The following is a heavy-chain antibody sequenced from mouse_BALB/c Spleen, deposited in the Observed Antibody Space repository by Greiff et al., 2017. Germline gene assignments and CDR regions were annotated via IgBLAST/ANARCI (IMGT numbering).Heavy chain of an antibody. CDR1: GFNIKDYY. J-gene: IGHJ4*01. CDR3: NGVATGGAMDY. V-gene: IGHV14-4*02. CDR2: IDPENGDT. Sequence: VQLQQSGAELVRSGASVKLSCTASGFNIKDYYMHWVKQRPEQGLEWIGWIDPENGDTEYAPKFQGKATMTADTSSNTAYLQLSSLTSEDTAVYYCNGVATGGAMDYWGQGTSVTVSS.